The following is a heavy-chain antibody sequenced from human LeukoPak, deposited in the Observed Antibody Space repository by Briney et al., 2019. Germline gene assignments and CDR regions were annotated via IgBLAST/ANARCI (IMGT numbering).Heavy chain of an antibody. Sequence: PSETLSLTCAVSGGSISSGGYSWSWIRQPPGKGLEWIGYIYYSGSTYYNPSLKSRVTISVDTSKNQFSLKLSSVTAADTAVYYCASLRRLDLFDYWGQGTLVTVSS. D-gene: IGHD3-9*01. V-gene: IGHV4-30-4*07. CDR3: ASLRRLDLFDY. CDR2: IYYSGST. CDR1: GGSISSGGYS. J-gene: IGHJ4*02.